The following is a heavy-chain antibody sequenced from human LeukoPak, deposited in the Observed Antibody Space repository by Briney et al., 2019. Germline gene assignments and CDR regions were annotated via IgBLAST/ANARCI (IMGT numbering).Heavy chain of an antibody. D-gene: IGHD3-10*01. J-gene: IGHJ4*02. CDR3: ARVHWSGGGYFDY. V-gene: IGHV3-30*04. CDR2: ISYDGTNK. Sequence: GRSLRLSCAASGFTFSSYAMHWVRQASGKGLEWVAVISYDGTNKYYADSVKGRFTISRDNSKNTLYLQMNSLRAEDTAVYYCARVHWSGGGYFDYWGQGTLVTVSS. CDR1: GFTFSSYA.